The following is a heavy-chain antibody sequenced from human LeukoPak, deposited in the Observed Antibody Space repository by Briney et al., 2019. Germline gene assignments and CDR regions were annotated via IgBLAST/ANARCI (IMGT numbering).Heavy chain of an antibody. V-gene: IGHV1-18*01. J-gene: IGHJ4*02. D-gene: IGHD1-26*01. Sequence: ASVKVSCKASGGTLSSYAISWVRQAPGQGLEWMGWISAYNGNTNYAQKLQGRVTMTTDTSTSTAYMELRSLRSDDTAVYYCARDDIVGATGGDYWGQGTLVTVSS. CDR1: GGTLSSYA. CDR2: ISAYNGNT. CDR3: ARDDIVGATGGDY.